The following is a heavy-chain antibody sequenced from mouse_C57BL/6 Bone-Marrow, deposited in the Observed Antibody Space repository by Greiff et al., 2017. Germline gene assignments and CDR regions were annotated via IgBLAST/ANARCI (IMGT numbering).Heavy chain of an antibody. Sequence: EVQGVESGGGLVKPGGSLKLSCAASGFTFSSYTMSWVRQTPEKRLEWVATISGGGGNTYYPDSVKGRFTIARDNAKNTLYLQMSSLRSEDTALYYCARHYGSSCYWFAYWGQGTLVTVSA. J-gene: IGHJ3*01. D-gene: IGHD1-1*01. V-gene: IGHV5-9*01. CDR2: ISGGGGNT. CDR3: ARHYGSSCYWFAY. CDR1: GFTFSSYT.